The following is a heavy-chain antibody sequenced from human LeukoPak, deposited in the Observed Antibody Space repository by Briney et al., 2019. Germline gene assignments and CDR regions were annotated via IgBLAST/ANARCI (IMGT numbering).Heavy chain of an antibody. V-gene: IGHV1-2*02. CDR3: ARDQGPEAFDI. J-gene: IGHJ3*02. CDR1: GYTFTGYY. D-gene: IGHD2-2*01. Sequence: ASVKVSCKASGYTFTGYYIHWVRQAPGQGLEWMGWINPKNGGTKCSQKFQGRVTLTTDTSITTAHMGLSRLRSDDTAVYYCARDQGPEAFDIWGQGTMVTVSS. CDR2: INPKNGGT.